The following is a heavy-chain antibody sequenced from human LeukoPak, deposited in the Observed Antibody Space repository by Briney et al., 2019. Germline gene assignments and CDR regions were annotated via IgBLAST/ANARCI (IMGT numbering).Heavy chain of an antibody. CDR1: GYSFTSYW. Sequence: GESLKISCKGSGYSFTSYWIGWVRQMPGKGLEWMGIIYPGDSDTRYSPSFQGQVTISADKSISTAYLQWSSLKASDTAMYYCARKVWDYYGSGSFDYWGQGTLVTVSS. V-gene: IGHV5-51*01. J-gene: IGHJ4*02. D-gene: IGHD3-10*01. CDR2: IYPGDSDT. CDR3: ARKVWDYYGSGSFDY.